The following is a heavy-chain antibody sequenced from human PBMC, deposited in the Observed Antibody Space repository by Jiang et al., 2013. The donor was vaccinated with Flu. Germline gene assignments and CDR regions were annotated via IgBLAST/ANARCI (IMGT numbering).Heavy chain of an antibody. CDR3: ARDWSGDSSGYYGAFDI. CDR1: GYTFTGYY. J-gene: IGHJ3*02. V-gene: IGHV1-2*04. Sequence: GAEVKKPGASVKVSCKASGYTFTGYYMHWVRQAPGQGLEWMGWINPNSGGTNYAQKFQGWVTMTRDTSISTAYMELSRLRSDDTAVYYCARDWSGDSSGYYGAFDIWGQGTMVTVSS. D-gene: IGHD3-22*01. CDR2: INPNSGGT.